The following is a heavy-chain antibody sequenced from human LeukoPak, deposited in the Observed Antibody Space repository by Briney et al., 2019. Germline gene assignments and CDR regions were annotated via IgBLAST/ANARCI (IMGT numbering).Heavy chain of an antibody. CDR3: ARGRWDGGNYDSNWFDP. D-gene: IGHD3-3*01. CDR1: GFTFSTYG. J-gene: IGHJ5*02. V-gene: IGHV3-23*01. CDR2: ISGSGGST. Sequence: PGGSLRLSCVASGFTFSTYGMSWVRQAPGKGLEWVSAISGSGGSTYYADSVKGRFTISRDNSKNTLYLQMNSPRAEDTAVYYCARGRWDGGNYDSNWFDPWGQGTLVTVSS.